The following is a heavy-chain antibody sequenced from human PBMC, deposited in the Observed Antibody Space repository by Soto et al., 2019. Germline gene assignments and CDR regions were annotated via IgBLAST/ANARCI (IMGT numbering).Heavy chain of an antibody. CDR1: GGSFSGYY. D-gene: IGHD6-6*01. J-gene: IGHJ6*02. V-gene: IGHV4-34*01. CDR2: INHSGST. CDR3: ARGLKYFSISQLVYYYYGMYV. Sequence: SEPLALTCAVYGGSFSGYYWSWIRQPPGKGLEWIGEINHSGSTNYKPSHNSAVTISVDTSKNHVSLKLGSVTAADTAVYYCARGLKYFSISQLVYYYYGMYVWGQGTTVTVSS.